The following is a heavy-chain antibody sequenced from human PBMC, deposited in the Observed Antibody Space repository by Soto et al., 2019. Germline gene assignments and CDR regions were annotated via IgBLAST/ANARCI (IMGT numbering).Heavy chain of an antibody. CDR1: GGSISSDDYY. J-gene: IGHJ5*02. CDR2: IYYSGST. D-gene: IGHD3-9*01. CDR3: ARASRYIDSIRFDP. Sequence: QVQLQESGPGLVKPSQTLSLTCTVSGGSISSDDYYWSWIRQPPGKGLEWIGYIYYSGSTYYNPSLSSRVTISVDTSKNQFSLKLSSVTAADSAVYYCARASRYIDSIRFDPWGQGTLVTVSS. V-gene: IGHV4-30-4*01.